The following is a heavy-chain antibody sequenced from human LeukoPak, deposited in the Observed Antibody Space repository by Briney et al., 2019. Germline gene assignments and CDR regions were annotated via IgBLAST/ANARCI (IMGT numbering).Heavy chain of an antibody. V-gene: IGHV3-11*06. CDR3: ARDCSSTSCYVFWEPGYGMDV. CDR2: ISSSRSYT. Sequence: GGSLRLSCAASGFTSSDYYMSWIRQAPGKGLEWVSHISSSRSYTNYADSVKGRFTISRDNAKNSLYLQMNSLRAEDTAVYYCARDCSSTSCYVFWEPGYGMDVWGQGTTVTVSS. J-gene: IGHJ6*02. D-gene: IGHD2-2*01. CDR1: GFTSSDYY.